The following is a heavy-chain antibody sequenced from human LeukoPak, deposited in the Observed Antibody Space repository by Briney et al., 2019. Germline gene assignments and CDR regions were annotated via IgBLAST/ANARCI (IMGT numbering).Heavy chain of an antibody. CDR2: IYYSGST. D-gene: IGHD1-14*01. Sequence: SETLSLTCTVSGGSISSYYWSWIRQPPGKGLEWIEYIYYSGSTNYNPSLKSRVTISVDTSKNQFSLKLSSVTAADTAVYYCAREGVTRPFFDYWGQGTLVTVSS. V-gene: IGHV4-59*12. CDR1: GGSISSYY. J-gene: IGHJ4*02. CDR3: AREGVTRPFFDY.